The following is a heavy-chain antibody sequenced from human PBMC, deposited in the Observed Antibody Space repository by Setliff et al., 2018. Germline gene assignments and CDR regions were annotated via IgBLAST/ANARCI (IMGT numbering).Heavy chain of an antibody. D-gene: IGHD6-13*01. CDR2: INHSGST. J-gene: IGHJ3*02. CDR1: GGSFSGYY. Sequence: SETLSLTCAVYGGSFSGYYWSWIRQPPGKGLEWIGEINHSGSTNYNPSLKSRVTISVDTSKNQFSLKLSSVTAADTAVYYCASRLRRVAAAGRRAFDIWGQGTMVTVSS. V-gene: IGHV4-34*01. CDR3: ASRLRRVAAAGRRAFDI.